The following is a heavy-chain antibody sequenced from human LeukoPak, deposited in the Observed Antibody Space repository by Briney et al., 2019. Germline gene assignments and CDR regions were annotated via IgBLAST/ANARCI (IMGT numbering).Heavy chain of an antibody. J-gene: IGHJ3*02. CDR3: ARGHGVVPASDDPFDI. Sequence: GGSLRLSCAASGFTFSSYSMNWVRQAPGKGLEWVSSISTSSIYIYYADSMKGRFTISRDNARNSLYLQVNSLRAEDTAVYYCARGHGVVPASDDPFDIWGQGTMVTVSS. D-gene: IGHD2-2*01. V-gene: IGHV3-21*01. CDR1: GFTFSSYS. CDR2: ISTSSIYI.